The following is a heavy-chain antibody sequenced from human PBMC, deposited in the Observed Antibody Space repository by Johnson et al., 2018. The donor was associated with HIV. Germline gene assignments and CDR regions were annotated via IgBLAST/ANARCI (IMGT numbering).Heavy chain of an antibody. Sequence: VQLVESGGGLVQPGRSLRLSCAASGFTVSSNEMSWVRQAPGKGLEWVSSISGGSTYYADSRKGRFTISRDNSKNTLYLQMNSLRAEDTAVYYCAKDSRRAAAGRIGLCAFDIWGQGTMVTVSS. D-gene: IGHD6-13*01. CDR2: ISGGST. J-gene: IGHJ3*02. CDR1: GFTVSSNE. V-gene: IGHV3-38-3*01. CDR3: AKDSRRAAAGRIGLCAFDI.